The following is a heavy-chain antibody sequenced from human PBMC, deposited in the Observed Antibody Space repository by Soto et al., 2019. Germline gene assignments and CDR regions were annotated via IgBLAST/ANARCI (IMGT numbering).Heavy chain of an antibody. CDR1: GGSFSGHY. CDR2: INHSGST. V-gene: IGHV4-34*01. J-gene: IGHJ4*02. CDR3: ARIYSNLHY. D-gene: IGHD4-4*01. Sequence: SETLSLTCAVYGGSFSGHYWSWIRQPPGKGLEWIGEINHSGSTNYNPSLKSRVTISVDTSKNQFSLKLSSVTAADTAVYYCARIYSNLHYWGQGTLVTVS.